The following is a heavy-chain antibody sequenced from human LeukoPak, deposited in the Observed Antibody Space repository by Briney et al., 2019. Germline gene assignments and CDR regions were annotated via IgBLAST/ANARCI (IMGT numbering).Heavy chain of an antibody. Sequence: GESLRLSCAASVLTFSSYAMSWVRQAPGKGLEWVSAISKSGGSTYYADSVKGRFTISRDNSKNTLYLQMNSLGVEDTAVYYCAIWGYCSGGSCYVSAYYYGMDVWGQGTTVTVSS. CDR1: VLTFSSYA. CDR2: ISKSGGST. CDR3: AIWGYCSGGSCYVSAYYYGMDV. D-gene: IGHD2-15*01. J-gene: IGHJ6*02. V-gene: IGHV3-23*01.